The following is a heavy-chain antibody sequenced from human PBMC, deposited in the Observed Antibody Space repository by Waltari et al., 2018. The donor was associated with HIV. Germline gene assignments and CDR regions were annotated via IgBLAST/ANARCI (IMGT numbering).Heavy chain of an antibody. D-gene: IGHD2-21*01. Sequence: QVQLQESGPGLVKPSETLSLTCTVSGGSISSYYWIWIWQPPGKGLEWIGYIYYSGSTNYNPSLKSRVTISVDTSKNQFSLKLSSVTAADTAVYYCARGVAFGGYYYGMDVWGQGTTVTVSS. V-gene: IGHV4-59*01. J-gene: IGHJ6*02. CDR3: ARGVAFGGYYYGMDV. CDR2: IYYSGST. CDR1: GGSISSYY.